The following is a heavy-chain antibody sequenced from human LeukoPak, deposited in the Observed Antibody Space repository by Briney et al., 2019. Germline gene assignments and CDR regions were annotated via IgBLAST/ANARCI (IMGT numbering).Heavy chain of an antibody. CDR2: IYASGTI. V-gene: IGHV4-4*07. D-gene: IGHD6-25*01. Sequence: SETLSLTCTVSGGSVTTYYWSWIRQPAGKGLEWIGRIYASGTINYNPSLKGRVSISMDTSKNQFSLKLTSVTAADTAVYYCARGSGYINFDYWGQGTLVTVSS. CDR3: ARGSGYINFDY. J-gene: IGHJ4*02. CDR1: GGSVTTYY.